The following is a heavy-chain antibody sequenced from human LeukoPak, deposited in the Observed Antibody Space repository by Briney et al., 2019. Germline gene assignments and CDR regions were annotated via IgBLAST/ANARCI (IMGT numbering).Heavy chain of an antibody. D-gene: IGHD5-18*01. CDR3: ARVPEGYSCDYYFDY. V-gene: IGHV1-2*02. Sequence: ASVKVSCKASGYTFTGYYMHWVRQAPGQGLEWMGWINPNSGGTNYAQKFQGRVTMTRDTSISTAYMELSRLRSDDTAVYYCARVPEGYSCDYYFDYWGQGTLVTVSS. CDR1: GYTFTGYY. CDR2: INPNSGGT. J-gene: IGHJ4*02.